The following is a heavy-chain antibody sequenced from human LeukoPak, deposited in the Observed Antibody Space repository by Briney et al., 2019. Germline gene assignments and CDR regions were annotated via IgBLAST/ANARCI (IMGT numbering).Heavy chain of an antibody. J-gene: IGHJ4*02. CDR3: ARDLGGVITNMGIDY. CDR1: GFTFSSYS. Sequence: GGSLRLSCAASGFTFSSYSMNWVRQAPGKGLEWVSYISSSSSTIYYADSVKGRFTISRDNAKNSLYLQMNSLRAEDTAVYYCARDLGGVITNMGIDYWGQGTLVTVSS. V-gene: IGHV3-48*04. CDR2: ISSSSSTI. D-gene: IGHD3-22*01.